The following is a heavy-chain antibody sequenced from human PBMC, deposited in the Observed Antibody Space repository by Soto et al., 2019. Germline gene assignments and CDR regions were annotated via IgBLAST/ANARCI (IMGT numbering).Heavy chain of an antibody. CDR1: GFTFANYP. V-gene: IGHV3-30-3*01. Sequence: QVQLLQSGGGAVQPGTSLTLSCAATGFTFANYPMHWVRQGPDKGLEWLALISEDGSSQYFADSVKGRFTVTRDNSKNTLYLHLNGLRREDAAVYHCARGSNAKYYDIWGQGSLVSV. D-gene: IGHD3-9*01. J-gene: IGHJ4*02. CDR2: ISEDGSSQ. CDR3: ARGSNAKYYDI.